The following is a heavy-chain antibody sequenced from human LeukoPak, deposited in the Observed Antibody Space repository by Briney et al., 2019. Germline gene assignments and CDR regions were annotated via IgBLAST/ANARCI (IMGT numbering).Heavy chain of an antibody. J-gene: IGHJ6*03. Sequence: TSETLSLTCTVSGGSISSGSYYWSWIRQPAGKGLEWIGRIYTSGSTNYNPSLKSRVTILVDTSKNQFSRKLSSVTAADTAVYYCARGIVVVPAAIFYYYMDVWGKGTTVTVSS. CDR2: IYTSGST. D-gene: IGHD2-2*01. CDR3: ARGIVVVPAAIFYYYMDV. CDR1: GGSISSGSYY. V-gene: IGHV4-61*02.